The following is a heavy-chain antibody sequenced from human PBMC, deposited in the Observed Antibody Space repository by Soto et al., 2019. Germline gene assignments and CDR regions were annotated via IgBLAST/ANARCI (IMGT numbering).Heavy chain of an antibody. Sequence: GGSLRLSCAASGFTFSSYDMTWVRQAPGKGLEWVSAISGSGGSTNYGDSVKGRFIISRDNSKNTLFMQMNSLRVEDTAVYYCAIRGLRKSEVRGYFDYWGRGTLVTVSS. CDR3: AIRGLRKSEVRGYFDY. D-gene: IGHD3-10*01. CDR2: ISGSGGST. V-gene: IGHV3-23*01. J-gene: IGHJ4*02. CDR1: GFTFSSYD.